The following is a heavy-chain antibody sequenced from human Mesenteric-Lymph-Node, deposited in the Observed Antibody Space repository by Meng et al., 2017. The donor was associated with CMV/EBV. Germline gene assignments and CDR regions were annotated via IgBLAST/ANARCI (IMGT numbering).Heavy chain of an antibody. V-gene: IGHV1-2*06. Sequence: CKASGYTFTGYYMHWVRQAPGQGLEWMGRINPDSGGTNYAQKFQDRVTMTRDTSISTAYMELNRLKSDDTAVYYYARSPFLRTWFDPWGQGTLVTVSS. CDR3: ARSPFLRTWFDP. CDR2: INPDSGGT. D-gene: IGHD2/OR15-2a*01. CDR1: GYTFTGYY. J-gene: IGHJ5*02.